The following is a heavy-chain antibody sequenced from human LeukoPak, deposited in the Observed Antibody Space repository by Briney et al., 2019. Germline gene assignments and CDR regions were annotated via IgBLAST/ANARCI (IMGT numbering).Heavy chain of an antibody. Sequence: GGSLRLYCAASGFTFSSYAMGWVRQAPGKGLEWVSAISGSGGSTYYAVSVKGRFTISRDNSKNTLYLQMNTLRADDTAVYYCAKEGGAYYYGSGSYYFDYWGQGTLVTVSS. CDR2: ISGSGGST. CDR1: GFTFSSYA. D-gene: IGHD3-10*01. CDR3: AKEGGAYYYGSGSYYFDY. J-gene: IGHJ4*02. V-gene: IGHV3-23*01.